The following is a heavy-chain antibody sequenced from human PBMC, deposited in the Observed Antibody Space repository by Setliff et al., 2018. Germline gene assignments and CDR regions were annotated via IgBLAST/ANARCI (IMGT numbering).Heavy chain of an antibody. Sequence: GASVKVSCKASGYTFSANAIHWVRQAPGQRLEWMGMIITNTGKTSYPKKLQDRVTMTTDTSTSTAYMELRSLRSDDTAVYYCARRNFYYDSSGFALYYYYMDVWGKGTTVTVSS. J-gene: IGHJ6*03. CDR1: GYTFSANA. CDR2: IITNTGKT. V-gene: IGHV1-18*01. D-gene: IGHD3-22*01. CDR3: ARRNFYYDSSGFALYYYYMDV.